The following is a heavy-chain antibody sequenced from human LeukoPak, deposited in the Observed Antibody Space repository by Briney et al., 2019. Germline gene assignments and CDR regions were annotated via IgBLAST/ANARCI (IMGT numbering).Heavy chain of an antibody. CDR1: GYTFTSYY. CDR3: ASPAVGQAAPFY. Sequence: ASVKVSCKASGYTFTSYYMHWVRQAPGQGLEWMGIINPSGGSTSYAQKFQGRVTMTRDTSTSTVYMELSSLRSEDTAVYYCASPAVGQAAPFYWGQGTLVIVSS. V-gene: IGHV1-46*01. J-gene: IGHJ4*02. CDR2: INPSGGST. D-gene: IGHD6-13*01.